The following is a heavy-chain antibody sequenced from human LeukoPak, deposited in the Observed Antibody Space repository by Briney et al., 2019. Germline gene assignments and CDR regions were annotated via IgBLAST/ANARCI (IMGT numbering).Heavy chain of an antibody. CDR1: GFTFSSYA. D-gene: IGHD1-26*01. CDR2: ISYDGSNK. Sequence: GGSLRLSCAASGFTFSSYAMHWVRQAPGKGLEWVAVISYDGSNKYYADSAKSRFTISRDNSKNTLYLQMNSLRAEDTAVYYCARHSGWFDYWGQGTLVTVSS. CDR3: ARHSGWFDY. J-gene: IGHJ5*01. V-gene: IGHV3-30-3*01.